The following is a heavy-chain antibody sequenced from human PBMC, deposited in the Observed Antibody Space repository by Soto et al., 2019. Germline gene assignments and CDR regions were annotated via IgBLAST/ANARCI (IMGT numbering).Heavy chain of an antibody. CDR1: GYTLAELS. CDR2: ISAYNGNT. V-gene: IGHV1-18*01. J-gene: IGHJ4*02. Sequence: ASVKVSCKVSGYTLAELSMHWVRQAPGKGLEWMGWISAYNGNTNYAQKLQGRVTMTTDTSTSTAYMELRSLRSDDTAVYYCARDLSIAARPHGYWGQGTLVTVSS. CDR3: ARDLSIAARPHGY. D-gene: IGHD6-6*01.